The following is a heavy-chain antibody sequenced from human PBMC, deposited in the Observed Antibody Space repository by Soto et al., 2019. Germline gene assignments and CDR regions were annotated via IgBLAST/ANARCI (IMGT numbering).Heavy chain of an antibody. Sequence: VGSLRLSCAASGFTLSSYAMTWVRQAPGMGLEWVSGIAGSGASTFYADSVKGRFSISRDKNTLFLQMNSLRADDTAVYYCAKSLVTTLTYNWYFDLWGRGTLVTVSS. CDR2: IAGSGAST. CDR1: GFTLSSYA. D-gene: IGHD4-4*01. J-gene: IGHJ2*01. CDR3: AKSLVTTLTYNWYFDL. V-gene: IGHV3-23*01.